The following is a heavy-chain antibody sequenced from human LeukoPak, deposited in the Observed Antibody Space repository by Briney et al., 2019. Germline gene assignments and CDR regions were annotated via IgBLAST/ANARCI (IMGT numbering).Heavy chain of an antibody. CDR1: GGSISSYY. Sequence: SETLSLTCTVSGGSISSYYWSWIRQPPEKGLEWIGYIYYSGSTNYNPSLKSRVTISVDTSKNQFSLKLSSVTAADTAVYYCARDDGYKVDYWGQGTLVTVSS. CDR2: IYYSGST. J-gene: IGHJ4*02. V-gene: IGHV4-59*01. CDR3: ARDDGYKVDY. D-gene: IGHD5-24*01.